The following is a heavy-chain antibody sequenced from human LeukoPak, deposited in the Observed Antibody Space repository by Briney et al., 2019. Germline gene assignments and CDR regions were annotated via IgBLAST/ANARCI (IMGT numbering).Heavy chain of an antibody. D-gene: IGHD2/OR15-2a*01. CDR2: IKQHGSEK. Sequence: PGGSLRLSCAASGFTFNYTWMSWVRQAPGRGLEGVATIKQHGSEKLYVDSVKGRFTISRDNTKSSLYLQMNRLGAEDTAVYYCARIGIDYLASYHFDYWGQGTLVTVSS. CDR1: GFTFNYTW. J-gene: IGHJ4*02. V-gene: IGHV3-7*01. CDR3: ARIGIDYLASYHFDY.